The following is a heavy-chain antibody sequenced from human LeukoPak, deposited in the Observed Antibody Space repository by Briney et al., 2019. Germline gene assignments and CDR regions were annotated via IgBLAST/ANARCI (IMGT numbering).Heavy chain of an antibody. Sequence: SETLSLTCTVSGGSISSYYWSWIRRPPGKGLEWIGYIYYSGSTNYNPSLKSRVTISVDTSKNQFSLKLSSVTAADTAVYYCARGYCTNGVCYRFDPWGQGTLVTVSS. V-gene: IGHV4-59*01. CDR3: ARGYCTNGVCYRFDP. D-gene: IGHD2-8*01. CDR2: IYYSGST. CDR1: GGSISSYY. J-gene: IGHJ5*02.